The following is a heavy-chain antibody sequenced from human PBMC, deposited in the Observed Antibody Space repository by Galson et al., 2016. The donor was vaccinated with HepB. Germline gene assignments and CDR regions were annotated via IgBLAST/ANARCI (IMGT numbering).Heavy chain of an antibody. CDR3: ARYPRYFDWLLRGVGMDV. CDR1: GFTFSTYW. Sequence: SLRLSCAASGFTFSTYWMTWVRQAPGKGLEWVANIKQEGSEKNYVDSVKGRFTISRDNAKNSLYLQMNSLRAGETAVYYCARYPRYFDWLLRGVGMDVWGQGTRVTVSS. D-gene: IGHD3-9*01. V-gene: IGHV3-7*03. J-gene: IGHJ6*02. CDR2: IKQEGSEK.